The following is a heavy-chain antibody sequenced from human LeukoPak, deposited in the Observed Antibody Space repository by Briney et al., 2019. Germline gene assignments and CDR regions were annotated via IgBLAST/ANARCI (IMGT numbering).Heavy chain of an antibody. CDR2: IYYSGST. V-gene: IGHV4-30-4*08. Sequence: SETLSLTCTVSGGSISSADYHWNWIRQPPGKGLEWIGYIYYSGSTYYNPSLQSRVIISVDTPKHQFSLKLSSVTAADTAVYYCARDRTGYGHFDYWGRGTLVTVSS. CDR3: ARDRTGYGHFDY. J-gene: IGHJ4*02. CDR1: GGSISSADYH. D-gene: IGHD4-17*01.